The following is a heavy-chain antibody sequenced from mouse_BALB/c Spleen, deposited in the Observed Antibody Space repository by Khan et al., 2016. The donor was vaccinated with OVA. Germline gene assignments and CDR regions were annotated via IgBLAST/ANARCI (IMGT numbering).Heavy chain of an antibody. CDR1: GYSITSDYA. J-gene: IGHJ2*01. CDR2: ISYSGRT. Sequence: EVQLQESGPGLVKPSQSLSLTCTVTGYSITSDYAWNWIRQFPGNKLEWMGYISYSGRTSYNPSLKSRISITRDTSKNQFFLQLNSVTTEDTATYYCARSVTITTVVATDGDYWGQGTTLTVSS. V-gene: IGHV3-2*02. CDR3: ARSVTITTVVATDGDY. D-gene: IGHD1-1*01.